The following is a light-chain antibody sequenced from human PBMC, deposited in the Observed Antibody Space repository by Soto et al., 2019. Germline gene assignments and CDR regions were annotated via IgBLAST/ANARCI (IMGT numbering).Light chain of an antibody. V-gene: IGLV2-23*01. CDR3: SSYAGYSTSVV. J-gene: IGLJ2*01. Sequence: QSALTQPASVSGSPGQLITISCTGTSSDVGSYNLVSWYQQHPGKAPKLMIYEANKRPSGVSDRFSGSKSGNTASLTISGLQAEDEAEYYCSSYAGYSTSVVFGGGTKLTVL. CDR1: SSDVGSYNL. CDR2: EAN.